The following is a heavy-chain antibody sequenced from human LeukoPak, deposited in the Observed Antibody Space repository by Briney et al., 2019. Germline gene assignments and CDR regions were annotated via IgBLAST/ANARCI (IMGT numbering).Heavy chain of an antibody. CDR3: SSSSRGYYYMDV. V-gene: IGHV1-8*01. J-gene: IGHJ6*03. D-gene: IGHD3-10*01. CDR1: GYTFTSYD. Sequence: APVKVSCKASGYTFTSYDINWVRQATGQGLEWMGWMNPNSGNTGYAQKFQGRVTMTRNTSISTAYMELSSLRSEDTAVYYCSSSSRGYYYMDVWGKGTTVTVSS. CDR2: MNPNSGNT.